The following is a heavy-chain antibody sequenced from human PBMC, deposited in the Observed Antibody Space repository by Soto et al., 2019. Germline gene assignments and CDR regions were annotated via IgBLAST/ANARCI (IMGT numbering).Heavy chain of an antibody. J-gene: IGHJ6*02. CDR1: GFTFSDYY. V-gene: IGHV3-53*01. D-gene: IGHD3-3*01. Sequence: GGSLRLSCAASGFTFSDYYMSWIRQAPGKGLEWVSVIYSGGSTYYADSVKGRFTISRDNSKNTLYLQMNSLRAEDTAVYYCARESAYYYYGMDVWGQRTTVTVSS. CDR2: IYSGGST. CDR3: ARESAYYYYGMDV.